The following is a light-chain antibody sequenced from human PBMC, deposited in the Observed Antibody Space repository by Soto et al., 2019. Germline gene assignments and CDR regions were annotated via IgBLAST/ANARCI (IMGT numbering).Light chain of an antibody. J-gene: IGLJ2*01. V-gene: IGLV2-23*02. Sequence: QSALTQPASVSGSPGQSITISCTGTSSDVGSYNNLVSCYQQHAGKAPKAMIYEVNKRPSGVSNRVSGSKAGNTDSLTVSGLQDEDEADYYCSSDEHGNTFFGGGTKLTVL. CDR1: SSDVGSYNNL. CDR2: EVN. CDR3: SSDEHGNTF.